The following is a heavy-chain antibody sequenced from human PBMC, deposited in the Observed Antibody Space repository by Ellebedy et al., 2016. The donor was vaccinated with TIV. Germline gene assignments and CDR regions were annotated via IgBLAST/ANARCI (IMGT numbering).Heavy chain of an antibody. J-gene: IGHJ4*02. CDR1: GFTFSSYA. Sequence: PGGSLRLSCAASGFTFSSYAMHWVRQAPGKGLEWVSAISGSGGSTYYADSVKGRFTISRDNSKNTLYLQMNSLRAEDTAVYYCAKLWGYCSSTSCYPDYWGQGTLVTVSS. CDR3: AKLWGYCSSTSCYPDY. D-gene: IGHD2-2*01. V-gene: IGHV3-23*01. CDR2: ISGSGGST.